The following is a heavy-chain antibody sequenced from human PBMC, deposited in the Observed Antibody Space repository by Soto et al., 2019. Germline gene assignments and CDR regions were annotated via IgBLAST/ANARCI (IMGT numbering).Heavy chain of an antibody. D-gene: IGHD3-10*01. CDR3: AGRRNYYDSGRPLN. V-gene: IGHV3-23*01. Sequence: GGSLRLSCVVSGLAFINYTMSWVRQAPGKGLEWVSAISGGGRNIYYADSVKGRFTTSRDNSENMVYLQMNSLRVEDMAIYYCAGRRNYYDSGRPLNRGRGTLVTVSS. CDR1: GLAFINYT. CDR2: ISGGGRNI. J-gene: IGHJ4*02.